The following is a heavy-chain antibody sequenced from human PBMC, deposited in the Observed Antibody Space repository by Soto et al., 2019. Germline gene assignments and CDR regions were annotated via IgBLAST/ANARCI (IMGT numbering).Heavy chain of an antibody. V-gene: IGHV1-69*13. Sequence: GASVKVFCKASGGTFSSYAISWVRQAPGQGLEWMGGIIPIFGTANYAQRFQGRVTITADESTSTAYMELSSLRSEDTAVYYCARDRRIAARPSYYYYGMDVWGQGTTVTVSS. D-gene: IGHD6-6*01. CDR3: ARDRRIAARPSYYYYGMDV. CDR1: GGTFSSYA. J-gene: IGHJ6*02. CDR2: IIPIFGTA.